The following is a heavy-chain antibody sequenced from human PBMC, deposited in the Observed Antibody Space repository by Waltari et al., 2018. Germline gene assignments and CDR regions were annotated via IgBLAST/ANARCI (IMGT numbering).Heavy chain of an antibody. Sequence: QVQLVQSGAEVKKPGASVKVSCKASGYTFTSYYMHWVRQAPGQGLEWMGIINPSGGSTSYAQKFQGRVTKTRDTSTSTVYMELSSLRSEDTAVYYCARDYCSSTSCFVGSWFDPWGQGTLVTVSS. CDR3: ARDYCSSTSCFVGSWFDP. CDR2: INPSGGST. D-gene: IGHD2-2*01. V-gene: IGHV1-46*01. J-gene: IGHJ5*02. CDR1: GYTFTSYY.